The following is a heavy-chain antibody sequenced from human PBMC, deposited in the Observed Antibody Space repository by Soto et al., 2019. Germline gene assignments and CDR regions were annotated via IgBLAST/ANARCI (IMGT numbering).Heavy chain of an antibody. V-gene: IGHV3-21*06. CDR2: ISSTTNYI. CDR1: WFTFTRYS. CDR3: ARESEDLTSNFDY. Sequence: LRLSCAASWFTFTRYSMNWVRHAPGKGLEWVSSISSTTNYIYYGDSMKGRFTISRDNAKNSLYLEMNSLRAEDTAVYYCARESEDLTSNFDYWGQGTLVTGS. J-gene: IGHJ4*02.